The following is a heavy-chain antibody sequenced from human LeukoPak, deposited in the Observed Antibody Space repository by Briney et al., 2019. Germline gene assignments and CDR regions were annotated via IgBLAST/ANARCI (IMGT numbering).Heavy chain of an antibody. V-gene: IGHV4-34*01. D-gene: IGHD2-2*01. Sequence: SETLSLTCAVYGGSFSGYYWSWIRQPPGKGLEWIGEINHSGSTNYNPSLKSRVTISVDTPKNQFSLKLSSVTAADTAVYYCARGRRRVGSSTSFDPWGQGTLVTVSS. J-gene: IGHJ5*02. CDR2: INHSGST. CDR3: ARGRRRVGSSTSFDP. CDR1: GGSFSGYY.